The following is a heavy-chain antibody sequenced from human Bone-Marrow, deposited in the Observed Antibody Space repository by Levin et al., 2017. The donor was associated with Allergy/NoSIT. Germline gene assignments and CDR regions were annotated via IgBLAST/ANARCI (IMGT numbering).Heavy chain of an antibody. CDR1: GFTFSSYA. Sequence: GGSLRLSCAASGFTFSSYAMSWVRQAPGKGLEWVSGISGSGDNTYYGDSVKGRFTISRDNSKNTLYLQMNSLTAEDTAVYYCAKGSHNSGFYKQHWGQGTLVGVSS. CDR2: ISGSGDNT. J-gene: IGHJ1*01. V-gene: IGHV3-23*01. CDR3: AKGSHNSGFYKQH. D-gene: IGHD5-12*01.